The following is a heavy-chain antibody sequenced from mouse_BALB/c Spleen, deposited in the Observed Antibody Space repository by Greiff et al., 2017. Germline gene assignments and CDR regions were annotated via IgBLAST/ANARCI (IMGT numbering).Heavy chain of an antibody. Sequence: EVKVVESGGGLVKPGGSLKLSCAASGFTFSSYAMSWVRQSPEKRLEWVAEISSGGSYTYYPDTVTGRFTISRDNAKNTLYLEMSSLRSEDTAMYYCARGEYGNSWFAYWGQGTLVTVSA. CDR2: ISSGGSYT. CDR3: ARGEYGNSWFAY. J-gene: IGHJ3*01. CDR1: GFTFSSYA. D-gene: IGHD2-10*02. V-gene: IGHV5-9-4*01.